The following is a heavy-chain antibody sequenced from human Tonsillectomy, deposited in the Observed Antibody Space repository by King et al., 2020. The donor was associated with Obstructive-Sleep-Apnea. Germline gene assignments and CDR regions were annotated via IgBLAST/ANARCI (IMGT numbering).Heavy chain of an antibody. V-gene: IGHV3-30*04. CDR2: MSYDGSNE. Sequence: VQLVESGGGVVQPGRSLRLSCAASGFTFSSYAMHWVRQAPGKGLEWVAVMSYDGSNEYYADSVKGRFTISRDNSKNTLYLQMNSLRAEDTAVFYCARDLVVLAATGGYYYGMDVWGQGTTVTVPS. J-gene: IGHJ6*02. CDR1: GFTFSSYA. D-gene: IGHD2-15*01. CDR3: ARDLVVLAATGGYYYGMDV.